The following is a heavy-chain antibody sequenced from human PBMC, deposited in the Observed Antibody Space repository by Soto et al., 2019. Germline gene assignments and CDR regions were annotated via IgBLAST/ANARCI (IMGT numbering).Heavy chain of an antibody. D-gene: IGHD3-10*01. CDR1: GGSFSGYY. V-gene: IGHV4-34*01. CDR3: ARVLGGEATDAFDI. J-gene: IGHJ3*02. CDR2: INHSGST. Sequence: SETLSLTCAVYGGSFSGYYWSWIRQPPGKGLEWIGEINHSGSTNYNPSLKSRVTISVDTSKNQFSLKLSSVTAADTAVYYCARVLGGEATDAFDIWGQGTMVTVSS.